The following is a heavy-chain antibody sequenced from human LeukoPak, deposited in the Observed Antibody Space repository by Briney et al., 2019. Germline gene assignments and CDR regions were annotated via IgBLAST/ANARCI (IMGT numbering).Heavy chain of an antibody. D-gene: IGHD2/OR15-2a*01. J-gene: IGHJ4*02. Sequence: SETLPRTCAMPAYYLNSGYYWGWLRKTPGEGVDWHGSIYHAGSTYYNTSLKSRVTISVDRSKNQFSLKLSSVTAADTAVYYCARAHHFSRDEWGQGTLVTVSS. CDR3: ARAHHFSRDE. V-gene: IGHV4-38-2*01. CDR1: AYYLNSGYY. CDR2: IYHAGST.